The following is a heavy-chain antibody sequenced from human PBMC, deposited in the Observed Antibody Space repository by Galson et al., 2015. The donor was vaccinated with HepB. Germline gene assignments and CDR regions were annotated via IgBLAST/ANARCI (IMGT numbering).Heavy chain of an antibody. CDR3: TTGSYYDSDMVAFDI. J-gene: IGHJ3*02. D-gene: IGHD3-22*01. CDR1: GFTFSNAW. Sequence: SLRLSCAASGFTFSNAWMNCVRQAPGKGLEWVGRIKSKTDGGTTDYAAPVKGRFTISRDDSKSTLYLQMNSLKTEDTAVYYCTTGSYYDSDMVAFDIWGQGTMVTVSS. CDR2: IKSKTDGGTT. V-gene: IGHV3-15*07.